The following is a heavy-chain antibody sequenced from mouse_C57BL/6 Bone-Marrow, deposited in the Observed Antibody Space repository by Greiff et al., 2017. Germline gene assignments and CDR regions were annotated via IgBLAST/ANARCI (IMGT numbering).Heavy chain of an antibody. V-gene: IGHV5-12*01. CDR3: ARLIYYGNYVWFAY. J-gene: IGHJ3*01. D-gene: IGHD2-1*01. Sequence: SGGRLLQPGGSLKLSCAASGFTFSDYYMYWVRQTPEKRLEWVAYISKGGGSNYYHDTVKGRFTFSRDNAKNTLYLQMRRLKSEDTAMYYCARLIYYGNYVWFAYWGQGTLVTVSA. CDR1: GFTFSDYY. CDR2: ISKGGGSN.